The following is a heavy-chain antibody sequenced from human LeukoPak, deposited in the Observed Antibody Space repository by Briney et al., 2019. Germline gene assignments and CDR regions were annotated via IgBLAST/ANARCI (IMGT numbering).Heavy chain of an antibody. V-gene: IGHV3-11*01. CDR2: ISSSGSTI. CDR3: ARGSSVCSSTSCYTLSDYTPGYYFDY. J-gene: IGHJ4*02. CDR1: GFTFSSYA. Sequence: GGSLTLSCAASGFTFSSYAMSWIRQAPGKGLEWVSYISSSGSTIYYADSVKGRFTISRDNAKNSLYLQMNSLRAEDTAVYYCARGSSVCSSTSCYTLSDYTPGYYFDYWGQGTLVTVSS. D-gene: IGHD2-2*02.